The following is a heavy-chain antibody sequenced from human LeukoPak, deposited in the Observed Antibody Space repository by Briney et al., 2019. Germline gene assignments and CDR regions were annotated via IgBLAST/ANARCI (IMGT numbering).Heavy chain of an antibody. J-gene: IGHJ5*02. V-gene: IGHV4-38-2*02. D-gene: IGHD2-2*01. Sequence: PSETLSLTCAVSGYSISRGYYWGWIRQPPGKGLEWIGSIYHSGNTYYNPSLKSRVTISVDTSKNQFSLKLSSVTAADTAVYYCARENCSSTSCYFHSYNWFDPWGQGTLVTVSS. CDR3: ARENCSSTSCYFHSYNWFDP. CDR2: IYHSGNT. CDR1: GYSISRGYY.